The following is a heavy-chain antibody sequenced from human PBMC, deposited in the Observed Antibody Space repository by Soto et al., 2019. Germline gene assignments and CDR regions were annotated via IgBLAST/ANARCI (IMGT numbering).Heavy chain of an antibody. CDR2: ITNSGGTA. D-gene: IGHD1-26*01. CDR1: GFTFSSCA. Sequence: EVQLLESGGGLVQPGGSLGLSCAASGFTFSSCAMSWVRQAPGKGLEWVSGITNSGGTAYYADSVKGRFTISRDNSNKILHLQMNSLTVEDTAVYYCAKDGSGSRPYYFDHWGQGILVTVST. V-gene: IGHV3-23*01. CDR3: AKDGSGSRPYYFDH. J-gene: IGHJ4*02.